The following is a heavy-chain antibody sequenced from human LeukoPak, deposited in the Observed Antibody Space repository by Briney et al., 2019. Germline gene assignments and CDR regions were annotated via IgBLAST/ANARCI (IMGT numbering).Heavy chain of an antibody. CDR2: IYYSGST. V-gene: IGHV4-59*01. D-gene: IGHD5-12*01. Sequence: PSETLSLTCTVSGGSISSYYWSWIRQPPGKGLEWIGYIYYSGSTNYNPSLKSRVTISVDTSRNQFSLKLSSVTAADTAVYYCARDRGGWGYSGYDLTFDIWGQGTMVTVSS. J-gene: IGHJ3*02. CDR3: ARDRGGWGYSGYDLTFDI. CDR1: GGSISSYY.